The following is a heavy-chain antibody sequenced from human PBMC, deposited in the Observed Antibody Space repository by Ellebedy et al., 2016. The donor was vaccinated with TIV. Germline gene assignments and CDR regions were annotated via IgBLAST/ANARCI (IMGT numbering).Heavy chain of an antibody. J-gene: IGHJ6*02. CDR1: GFSFSGYY. Sequence: GGSLRLXXAASGFSFSGYYMHWVRQAPGKGLVWVSHIKSDGSRTDYADSVKGRFTISRDNAKNTLYMQMNSLRAEDTAVYYCGRGGPPYGVDVWGQGTTVTVSS. CDR3: GRGGPPYGVDV. D-gene: IGHD1-14*01. V-gene: IGHV3-74*01. CDR2: IKSDGSRT.